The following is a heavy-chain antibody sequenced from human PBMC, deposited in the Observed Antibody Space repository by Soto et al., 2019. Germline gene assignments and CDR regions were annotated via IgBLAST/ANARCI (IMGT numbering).Heavy chain of an antibody. Sequence: QVQLVQSGAEVKKPGSSVKVSCKASGGTFSSYAISWVRQAPGQGLEWMGGIIPIFGTANYAQKFQGRVTITAXXSXSXXYIEQSRLRSEDTVVNYCASEWAHLLTVYYSGMDVWGEGTTVTVS. V-gene: IGHV1-69*14. CDR3: ASEWAHLLTVYYSGMDV. CDR1: GGTFSSYA. J-gene: IGHJ6*02. CDR2: IIPIFGTA.